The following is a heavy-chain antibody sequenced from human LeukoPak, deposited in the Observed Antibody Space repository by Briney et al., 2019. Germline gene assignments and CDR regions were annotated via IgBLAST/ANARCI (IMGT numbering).Heavy chain of an antibody. Sequence: PGGSLRLSCAASGFTFSSYAMSWVRQAPGKGLEWVSAISGSGGSTYYADSVKGRFTISRDNSKNTLYLQMNSLRAEDTAVYYCARDPSESSGWYTRDWGQGTLVTVSS. V-gene: IGHV3-23*01. CDR3: ARDPSESSGWYTRD. CDR2: ISGSGGST. J-gene: IGHJ4*02. CDR1: GFTFSSYA. D-gene: IGHD6-19*01.